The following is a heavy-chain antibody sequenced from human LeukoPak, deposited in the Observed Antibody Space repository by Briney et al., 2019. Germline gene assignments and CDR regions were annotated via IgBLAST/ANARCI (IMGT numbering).Heavy chain of an antibody. CDR3: ASSTEWELLVY. CDR2: IYYSGST. CDR1: GGSNSSYY. D-gene: IGHD1-26*01. V-gene: IGHV4-59*01. Sequence: SSETLSLTCTVSGGSNSSYYWSWIRQPPGKGLEWIGYIYYSGSTNYNPSLKSRVTISVDTSKNQFSLKLSSVTAADTAVYYCASSTEWELLVYWGQGTLVTVSS. J-gene: IGHJ4*02.